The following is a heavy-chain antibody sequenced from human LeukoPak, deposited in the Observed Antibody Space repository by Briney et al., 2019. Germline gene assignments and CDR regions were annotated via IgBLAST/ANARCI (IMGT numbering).Heavy chain of an antibody. CDR1: GGSVSSGNYF. CDR3: ARLSKGRYFDYIFDY. V-gene: IGHV4-39*01. CDR2: INYIGST. J-gene: IGHJ4*02. Sequence: PSETLSLTCSVSGGSVSSGNYFWGWIRQPPGKGLEWIGSINYIGSTAYNPSLKSRVTMSVDTSKNQFSLKMTSVTAADTAVYYCARLSKGRYFDYIFDYWGQGTLVTVSS. D-gene: IGHD3-9*01.